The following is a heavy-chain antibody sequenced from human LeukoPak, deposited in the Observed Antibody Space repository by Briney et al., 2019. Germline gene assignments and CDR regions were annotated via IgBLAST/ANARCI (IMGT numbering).Heavy chain of an antibody. CDR2: INGDGSST. CDR1: GFTFSSYW. J-gene: IGHJ4*02. Sequence: GGSLRLSCAASGFTFSSYWMHWVRQAPGKGLVWVSRINGDGSSTNYADSVKGRFTISRDNAKNTLYLQMNSLRAEDTAVHYCARQPDDFSGWNNGQDFFDYWGQGTLVTVSS. V-gene: IGHV3-74*01. D-gene: IGHD6-19*01. CDR3: ARQPDDFSGWNNGQDFFDY.